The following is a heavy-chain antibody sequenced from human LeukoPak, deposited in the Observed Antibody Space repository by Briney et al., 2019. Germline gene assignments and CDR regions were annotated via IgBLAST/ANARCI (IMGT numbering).Heavy chain of an antibody. J-gene: IGHJ4*02. CDR3: ARDQGTGGNAYCFDY. V-gene: IGHV1-8*01. D-gene: IGHD4-23*01. CDR1: GYTFTIYD. Sequence: ASVRVSCKTSGYTFTIYDINWVRQAPGQGLEWMGWMKPSSGNTGYAQKFQGRVTMTRNTDIGTAYLELSRLRSDDTAVYYCARDQGTGGNAYCFDYWGQGTLVTVSS. CDR2: MKPSSGNT.